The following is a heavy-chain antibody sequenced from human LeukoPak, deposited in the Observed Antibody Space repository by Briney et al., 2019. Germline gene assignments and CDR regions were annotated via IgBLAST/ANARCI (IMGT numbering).Heavy chain of an antibody. V-gene: IGHV4-59*01. CDR1: GDSISSYY. D-gene: IGHD5-18*01. J-gene: IGHJ4*02. CDR2: IYYSGST. CDR3: ASDGYIYGTYY. Sequence: SETLSLTCTVSGDSISSYYWSWIRQPPGKGLEWIGYIYYSGSTNYNPSLKSRVTISVDTSKNQFSLKLSSVTAADTAVYYCASDGYIYGTYYWGQGTLVTVSS.